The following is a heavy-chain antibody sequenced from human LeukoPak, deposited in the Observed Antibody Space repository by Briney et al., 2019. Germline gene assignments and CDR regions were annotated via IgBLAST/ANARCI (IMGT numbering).Heavy chain of an antibody. J-gene: IGHJ4*02. CDR3: ASRGDYALFDY. CDR2: IIPIFGTA. Sequence: SVKVSCKASGYTFTNYDINWVRQAPGQGLEWMGGIIPIFGTANYAQKFQGRVTITADESTSTAYMELSSLRSEDTAVYYCASRGDYALFDYWGQGTLVTVSS. D-gene: IGHD4-17*01. V-gene: IGHV1-69*13. CDR1: GYTFTNYD.